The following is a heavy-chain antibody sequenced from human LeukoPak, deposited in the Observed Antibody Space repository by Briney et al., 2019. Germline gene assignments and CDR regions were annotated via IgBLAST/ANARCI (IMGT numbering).Heavy chain of an antibody. D-gene: IGHD3-10*01. CDR2: IYYSGST. Sequence: SETLSLTCTVPGGSISSGDYYWSWIRQPPGKGLEWIGYIYYSGSTYYNPSLKSRVTISVDTSEDQFSLKLSSVTAADTAVYYCARGRAPDYWGQGTLVTVSS. J-gene: IGHJ4*02. V-gene: IGHV4-30-4*01. CDR1: GGSISSGDYY. CDR3: ARGRAPDY.